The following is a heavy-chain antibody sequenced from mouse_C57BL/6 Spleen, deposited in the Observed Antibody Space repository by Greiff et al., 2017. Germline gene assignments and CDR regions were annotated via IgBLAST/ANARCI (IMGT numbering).Heavy chain of an antibody. D-gene: IGHD1-1*01. CDR1: GYTFTDYN. Sequence: VQLKQSGPELVKPGASVKIPCKASGYTFTDYNMDWVKQSHGKSLEWIGDINPNNGGTIYNQKFKGKATLTVDKSSSTAYMERRSLTSEDTAVYYCARSGDYYGSSSFDYWGQGTTLTVSS. CDR3: ARSGDYYGSSSFDY. CDR2: INPNNGGT. V-gene: IGHV1-18*01. J-gene: IGHJ2*01.